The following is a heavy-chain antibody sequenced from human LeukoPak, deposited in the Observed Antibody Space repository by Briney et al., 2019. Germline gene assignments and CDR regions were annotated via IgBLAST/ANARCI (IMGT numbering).Heavy chain of an antibody. CDR1: GGSISTYY. D-gene: IGHD2-15*01. J-gene: IGHJ5*02. Sequence: SETLSLTCTVSGGSISTYYWNWIRQPPGKGLEWIGYIYYSGTTNYNPSLKSRVSMSVDTSKNQFSLKLSSVTAADTAVYYCARDHLYCSGGSCYWFDPWGQGTLVTVSS. CDR3: ARDHLYCSGGSCYWFDP. CDR2: IYYSGTT. V-gene: IGHV4-59*01.